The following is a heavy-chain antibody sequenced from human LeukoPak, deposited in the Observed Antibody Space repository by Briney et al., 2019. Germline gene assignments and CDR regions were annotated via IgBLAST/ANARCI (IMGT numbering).Heavy chain of an antibody. Sequence: PSETLSLTCTVSGGSISSGDYYWSWIRQPPGKGLEWIGYIYYSGSTYYNPSLKSRVTISVDTSKNQFSLKLSSVTAADTAVYYCAREFKVYCSSTSCYHRYFDYWGQGTLVTVSS. CDR3: AREFKVYCSSTSCYHRYFDY. J-gene: IGHJ4*02. V-gene: IGHV4-30-4*08. D-gene: IGHD2-2*01. CDR2: IYYSGST. CDR1: GGSISSGDYY.